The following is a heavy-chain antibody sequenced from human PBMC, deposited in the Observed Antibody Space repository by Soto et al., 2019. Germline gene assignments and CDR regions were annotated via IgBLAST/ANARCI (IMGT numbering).Heavy chain of an antibody. Sequence: QVQLQQWGAGLLKPSETLSLSCAVYGGSVSAYYWNWIRLPPGKGLEWIGESNPGGSATYNPSLKSRVTLSADTSKYQSAPNLSSLSAAGTAVSHCVRGRKQRHFYNYAMAVWGQGTTVPVSS. D-gene: IGHD2-2*02. CDR1: GGSVSAYY. CDR3: VRGRKQRHFYNYAMAV. CDR2: SNPGGSA. V-gene: IGHV4-34*01. J-gene: IGHJ6*02.